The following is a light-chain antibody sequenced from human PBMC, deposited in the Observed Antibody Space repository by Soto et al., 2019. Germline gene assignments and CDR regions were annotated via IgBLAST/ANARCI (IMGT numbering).Light chain of an antibody. J-gene: IGLJ3*02. Sequence: QSALTQSRSVSGSPGQSVTISCTGTSSDVGGYKYVSWYQQYPGKAPQLMIYDVSKRPSGVPDRFSGSKSGNTASLTISGLQAEDEADYYCFSYAGSYNWVFGGGTKLTVL. V-gene: IGLV2-11*01. CDR1: SSDVGGYKY. CDR3: FSYAGSYNWV. CDR2: DVS.